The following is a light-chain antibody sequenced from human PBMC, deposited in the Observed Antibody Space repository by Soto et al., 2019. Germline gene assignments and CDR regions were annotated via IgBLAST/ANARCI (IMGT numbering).Light chain of an antibody. CDR1: QSVSSS. Sequence: EIVLTQSPATRSVSPVERATLSCRASQSVSSSLAWYRRKPGQAPRLLIYDATNRASGVPARFSGSGSGTDFTLTISSLEPEDFAVYYCQHRANWPLTLGPATKVDIK. CDR3: QHRANWPLT. CDR2: DAT. V-gene: IGKV3-11*01. J-gene: IGKJ3*01.